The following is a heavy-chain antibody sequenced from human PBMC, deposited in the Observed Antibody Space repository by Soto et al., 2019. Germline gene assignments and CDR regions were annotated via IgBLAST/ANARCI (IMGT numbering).Heavy chain of an antibody. Sequence: QVQLQQWGAGLLKPSETLSLTCAVYGGSFSGYYWSWIRQPPGKGLEWIGEINHSGSTNYNPSLKSRVTISVDTSTYQFPLKLSSVTAADTAVYYCARGRRAGIAAAGLDYYGMDVWGQGTTVTVSS. D-gene: IGHD6-13*01. CDR2: INHSGST. CDR1: GGSFSGYY. V-gene: IGHV4-34*01. J-gene: IGHJ6*02. CDR3: ARGRRAGIAAAGLDYYGMDV.